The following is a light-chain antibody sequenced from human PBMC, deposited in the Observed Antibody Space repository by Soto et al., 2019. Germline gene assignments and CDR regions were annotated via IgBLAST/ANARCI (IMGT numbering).Light chain of an antibody. V-gene: IGKV3-11*01. Sequence: EIVLTQSPATLSLSPGERATLSCRASQSVSSYLAWYQQKPGQAPRLLIYDASTRATGIPARFSGSGSGTDFTLTISSLEPEDFAVYYCQQRSTPLTFGGGTEVEIK. CDR2: DAS. J-gene: IGKJ4*01. CDR1: QSVSSY. CDR3: QQRSTPLT.